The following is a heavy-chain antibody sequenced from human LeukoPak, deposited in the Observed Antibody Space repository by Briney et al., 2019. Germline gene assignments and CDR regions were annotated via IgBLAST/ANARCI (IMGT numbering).Heavy chain of an antibody. Sequence: GGSLRLSCAASGFTFSSYAMSGVRQAPGKGLEWVSAISGSGGSTYYADSVKGRFTISRDNSKNTLYLQMNSLRAEDTAVYYCAKSRGSSWTYDAFDIWGQGTMVTVSS. J-gene: IGHJ3*02. CDR2: ISGSGGST. CDR3: AKSRGSSWTYDAFDI. D-gene: IGHD6-13*01. V-gene: IGHV3-23*01. CDR1: GFTFSSYA.